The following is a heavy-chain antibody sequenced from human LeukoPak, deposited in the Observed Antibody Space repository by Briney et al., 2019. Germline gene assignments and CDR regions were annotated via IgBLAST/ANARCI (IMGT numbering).Heavy chain of an antibody. CDR2: IRQDGSDK. J-gene: IGHJ4*02. CDR3: AGGSGWLIDS. D-gene: IGHD6-19*01. V-gene: IGHV3-7*05. Sequence: GGSLRLSCVASGFTFSTYYVAWVRQAPGKGLEWVANIRQDGSDKFYVDSVRGRFIISRDNGGNSLYLQMNGLRAEDTAVYYCAGGSGWLIDSWGRGTLVTVSS. CDR1: GFTFSTYY.